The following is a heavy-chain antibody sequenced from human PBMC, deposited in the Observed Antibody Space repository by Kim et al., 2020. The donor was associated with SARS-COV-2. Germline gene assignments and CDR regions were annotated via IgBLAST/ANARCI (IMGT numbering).Heavy chain of an antibody. CDR1: GGTFSSYA. CDR2: IIPILGIA. Sequence: SVKVSCKASGGTFSSYAISWVRQAPGQGLEWMGRIIPILGIANYAQKFQGRVTITADKSTSTAYMELSSLRSEDTAVYYCARVGGVGAPFDYWGQGTLVTVSS. D-gene: IGHD1-26*01. CDR3: ARVGGVGAPFDY. J-gene: IGHJ4*02. V-gene: IGHV1-69*04.